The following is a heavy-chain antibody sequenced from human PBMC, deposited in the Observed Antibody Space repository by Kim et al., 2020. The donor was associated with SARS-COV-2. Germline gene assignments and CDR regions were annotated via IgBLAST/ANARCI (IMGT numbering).Heavy chain of an antibody. CDR3: ARDLRGNYYDSSGPNGNWYFDL. V-gene: IGHV3-30*04. CDR1: GFTFSSYA. D-gene: IGHD3-22*01. Sequence: GGSLRLSCAASGFTFSSYAMHWVRQAPGKGLEWVAVISYDGSNKYYADSVKGRFTISRDNSKNTLYLQMNSLRAEDTAVYYCARDLRGNYYDSSGPNGNWYFDLWGRGTLVTVSS. J-gene: IGHJ2*01. CDR2: ISYDGSNK.